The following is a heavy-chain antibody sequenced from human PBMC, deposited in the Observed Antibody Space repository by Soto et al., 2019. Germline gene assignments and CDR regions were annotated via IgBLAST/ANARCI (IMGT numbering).Heavy chain of an antibody. Sequence: GGPLRLSCAASGFILSSCVMTLVRQPQGKGLEWVSSISPSGSDAFYPDSVRGRFTISRDNSKNTLFLQMNSLGAEDTAVYYCAKRLSRDFDYWGQGVLVTVSS. V-gene: IGHV3-23*01. CDR2: ISPSGSDA. J-gene: IGHJ4*02. D-gene: IGHD6-19*01. CDR1: GFILSSCV. CDR3: AKRLSRDFDY.